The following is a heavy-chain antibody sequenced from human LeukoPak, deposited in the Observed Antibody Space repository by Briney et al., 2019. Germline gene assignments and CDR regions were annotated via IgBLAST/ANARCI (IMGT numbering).Heavy chain of an antibody. CDR3: ARHCISGWSDY. J-gene: IGHJ4*02. CDR1: GFTFNNYA. CDR2: IWYDGSNK. Sequence: GGSLRLSCAASGFTFNNYAMNWVRQAPGKGLEWVAIIWYDGSNKYYADSVKDRFTISRDNSKNTLYLQMNSLRAEDTAVYYCARHCISGWSDYWGQGTLVTVSS. D-gene: IGHD6-19*01. V-gene: IGHV3-33*08.